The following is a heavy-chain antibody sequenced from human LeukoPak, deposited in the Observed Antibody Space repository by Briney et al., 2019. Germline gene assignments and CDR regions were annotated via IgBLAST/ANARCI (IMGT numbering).Heavy chain of an antibody. J-gene: IGHJ3*02. D-gene: IGHD2-2*01. Sequence: PGGSLRLSCAASGFTFSSYSMNWVRQAPGKGLKWVSYISSSSSTIYYADSVKGRFTISRDNAKNSLYLQMNSLRAEDTAVYYCASRGVVVPAWDAFDIWGQGTMVTVSS. CDR1: GFTFSSYS. V-gene: IGHV3-48*01. CDR2: ISSSSSTI. CDR3: ASRGVVVPAWDAFDI.